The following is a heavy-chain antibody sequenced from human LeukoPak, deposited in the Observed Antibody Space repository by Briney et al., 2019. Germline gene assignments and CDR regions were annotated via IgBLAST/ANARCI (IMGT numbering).Heavy chain of an antibody. V-gene: IGHV1-8*03. CDR1: GYTFTSYD. Sequence: ASVKVSCKASGYTFTSYDINWVRQATGQGLEWMGWMNPNSGNTGYAQKFQGRVTITRNTSISTAYMELRSLRSDDTAVYYCARDRRYPYYYGSGDTSKSFDYWGQGTLVTVSS. CDR2: MNPNSGNT. D-gene: IGHD3-10*01. J-gene: IGHJ4*02. CDR3: ARDRRYPYYYGSGDTSKSFDY.